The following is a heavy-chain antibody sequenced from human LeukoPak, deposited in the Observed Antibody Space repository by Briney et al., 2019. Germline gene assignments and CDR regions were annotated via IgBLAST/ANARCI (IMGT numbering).Heavy chain of an antibody. CDR3: ARGKGARDY. CDR1: GYTFTTYG. Sequence: ASVEVSCKASGYTFTTYGVTWVRQAPGQGLEWMGWISVYNGDTDYAQKLQGRVTMTTDTSTSTAYMELRSLRSDDTAVYYCARGKGARDYWGQGTLVTVSS. V-gene: IGHV1-18*01. J-gene: IGHJ4*02. CDR2: ISVYNGDT.